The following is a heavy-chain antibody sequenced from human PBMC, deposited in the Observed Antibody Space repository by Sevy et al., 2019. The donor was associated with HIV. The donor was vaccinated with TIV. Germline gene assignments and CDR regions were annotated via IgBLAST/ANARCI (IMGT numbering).Heavy chain of an antibody. V-gene: IGHV3-74*01. CDR2: INSDGSST. J-gene: IGHJ4*02. CDR3: ARGNRATSIFGVVIILDPSWYDY. D-gene: IGHD3-3*01. Sequence: GGSLRLSCAASGFTFSSYWMHWVRQAPGKGLVWVSRINSDGSSTSYADSVKGRFTISRDNAKNTLYLQMNSLRAEDTAVCYCARGNRATSIFGVVIILDPSWYDYWGQGTLVTVSS. CDR1: GFTFSSYW.